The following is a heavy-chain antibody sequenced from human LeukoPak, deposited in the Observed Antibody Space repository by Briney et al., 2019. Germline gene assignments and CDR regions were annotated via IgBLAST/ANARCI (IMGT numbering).Heavy chain of an antibody. CDR1: GFTFSSYG. Sequence: GGSLRLSCAASGFTFSSYGIHWVRQAPGKGLEWVAVIWYDGSNKYYADSVKGRFTISRDNSKNTLYLQMNSLRAEDTAVYYCARDLSLYCSGGSCYSLNYWGQGTLVTVSS. D-gene: IGHD2-15*01. CDR3: ARDLSLYCSGGSCYSLNY. CDR2: IWYDGSNK. J-gene: IGHJ4*02. V-gene: IGHV3-33*01.